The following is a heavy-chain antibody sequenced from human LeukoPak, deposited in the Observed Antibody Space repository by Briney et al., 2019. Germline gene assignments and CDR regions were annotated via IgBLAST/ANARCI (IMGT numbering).Heavy chain of an antibody. J-gene: IGHJ4*02. Sequence: GASVTISCKASGYTFTGYYMHWVRQAPGQGLEWMGWINPNSGGTNYAQKFQGWVTMTRDTSISTAYMELSRLRSDDTAVYYCARGKVSSWATFDYWGQGTLVTVSS. V-gene: IGHV1-2*04. CDR3: ARGKVSSWATFDY. CDR2: INPNSGGT. D-gene: IGHD6-13*01. CDR1: GYTFTGYY.